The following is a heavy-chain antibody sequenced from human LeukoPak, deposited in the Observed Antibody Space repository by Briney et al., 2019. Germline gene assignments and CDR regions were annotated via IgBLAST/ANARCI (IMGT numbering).Heavy chain of an antibody. V-gene: IGHV4-34*01. J-gene: IGHJ5*02. CDR2: INHSGST. CDR3: ARQRQLGNLFDP. Sequence: SETLSLTCAVYGGSFSGYYWSWIRQPPGKGLEWIGEINHSGSTNYNPSLKGRVTISVDTSKNQFSLKLSSVTAADTAVYYCARQRQLGNLFDPWGQGTLVTVSS. D-gene: IGHD6-13*01. CDR1: GGSFSGYY.